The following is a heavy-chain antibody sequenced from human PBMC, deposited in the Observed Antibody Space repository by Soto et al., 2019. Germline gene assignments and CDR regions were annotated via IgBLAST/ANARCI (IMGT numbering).Heavy chain of an antibody. D-gene: IGHD2-15*01. V-gene: IGHV3-66*01. Sequence: PGGFLRLSCAASGFTVSSKYMTWVRQAPGKGLEWVSLIQSGGTTYYADSVKGRFTISRDTSENTLHLQMDSLRVEDTAVYYCARDVVLGDGGRGNGIPLAVWGKGTTVPVSP. CDR1: GFTVSSKY. CDR3: ARDVVLGDGGRGNGIPLAV. CDR2: IQSGGTT. J-gene: IGHJ6*04.